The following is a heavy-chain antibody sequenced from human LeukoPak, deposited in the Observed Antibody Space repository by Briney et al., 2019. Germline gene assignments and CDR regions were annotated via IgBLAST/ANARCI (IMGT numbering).Heavy chain of an antibody. CDR2: ISTREST. D-gene: IGHD5-24*01. Sequence: QVQLQESGPGLVKFSQTLSLPCTVSGCSISSGNYYWTWIRQPAGKGLEWIGRISTRESTYYNPSLRSRVTISVDTSKNQFSLNLRSVTAADTALYYCARGKDGYTILDYWGQGTLVTVSS. V-gene: IGHV4-61*02. CDR3: ARGKDGYTILDY. CDR1: GCSISSGNYY. J-gene: IGHJ4*02.